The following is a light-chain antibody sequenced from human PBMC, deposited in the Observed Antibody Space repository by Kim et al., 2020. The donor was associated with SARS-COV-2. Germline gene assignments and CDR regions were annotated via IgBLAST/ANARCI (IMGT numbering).Light chain of an antibody. CDR1: VLAKKY. Sequence: VSLSPVQTARITCSGDVLAKKYARWFQQKPGQAPVLVIYKDSERPSGIPERFSGSSSGTTVTLTISGAQVEDEADYYCYSAADKVFGGGTKLTVL. CDR3: YSAADKV. J-gene: IGLJ3*02. CDR2: KDS. V-gene: IGLV3-27*01.